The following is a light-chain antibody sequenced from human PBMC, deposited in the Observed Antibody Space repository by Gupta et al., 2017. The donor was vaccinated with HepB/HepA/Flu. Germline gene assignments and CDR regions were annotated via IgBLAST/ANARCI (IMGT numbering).Light chain of an antibody. V-gene: IGLV1-47*01. CDR2: SNN. Sequence: QSVLTQPPSVSGTPGQRFTISCSGRSSNIGSNSVSWFQHLPGTAPNLLIYSNNQRPSGVPDRISGSKSGTSASLAISGLRSEDEADYYCAAWDDKLFWMFGGGTNLTVL. J-gene: IGLJ3*02. CDR1: SSNIGSNS. CDR3: AAWDDKLFWM.